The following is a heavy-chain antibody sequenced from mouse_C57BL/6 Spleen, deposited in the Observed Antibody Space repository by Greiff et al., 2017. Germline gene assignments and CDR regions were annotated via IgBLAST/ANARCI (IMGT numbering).Heavy chain of an antibody. CDR1: GYTFTSYW. Sequence: VQLQQSGAELVKPGASVKLSCKASGYTFTSYWMHWVKQRPGQGLEWIGMIHPNSGSTNYNEKFKSKATLTVDKSSSTAYMQLSSLTSEDSAVYYCARIFYDYDDYWGQGTTLTVSS. D-gene: IGHD2-4*01. J-gene: IGHJ2*01. V-gene: IGHV1-64*01. CDR3: ARIFYDYDDY. CDR2: IHPNSGST.